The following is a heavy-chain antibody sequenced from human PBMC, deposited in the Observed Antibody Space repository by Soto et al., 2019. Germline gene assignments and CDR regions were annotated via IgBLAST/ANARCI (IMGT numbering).Heavy chain of an antibody. V-gene: IGHV4-30-2*02. D-gene: IGHD3-22*01. CDR3: APSTYYYDSSGYGFDY. CDR2: IYHSGST. Sequence: PSETLSLTCAVSGGSISSGGYSWSWIRQPPGKGLEWIGYIYHSGSTYYNPSLKSRVTISVDRSKNQFSLKLSSVTAADTAVYYCAPSTYYYDSSGYGFDYWGQGTQVTVSS. CDR1: GGSISSGGYS. J-gene: IGHJ4*02.